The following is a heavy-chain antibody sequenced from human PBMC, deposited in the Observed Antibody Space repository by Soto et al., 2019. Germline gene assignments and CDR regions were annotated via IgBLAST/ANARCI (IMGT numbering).Heavy chain of an antibody. CDR1: GFSFSDYI. D-gene: IGHD5-12*01. J-gene: IGHJ4*02. V-gene: IGHV3-21*01. CDR2: IGGNSAYV. Sequence: DVQLVESGGGLVKPGGSLRLSCAASGFSFSDYIMTWVRQAPGKGLEWVSSIGGNSAYVFYAKSLKGRFTISRDNAKNSLYLQMSSLTVDDTAMYYCVRDIYSSHESWGQGTQVTVSS. CDR3: VRDIYSSHES.